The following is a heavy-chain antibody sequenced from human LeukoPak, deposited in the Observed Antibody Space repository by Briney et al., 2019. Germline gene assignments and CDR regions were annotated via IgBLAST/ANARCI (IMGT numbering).Heavy chain of an antibody. Sequence: SETLSLTCTVSGGSISSSSYYWGWIRQPPGKGLEWIGSIYYSGNTYYNPSLKSRVTISVDTSKNQFSLKLSFVTAADTAVYFCARLTTRNRGLIGPRKYYFDYWGQGTLVTVSS. J-gene: IGHJ4*02. CDR3: ARLTTRNRGLIGPRKYYFDY. D-gene: IGHD4-11*01. CDR1: GGSISSSSYY. V-gene: IGHV4-39*01. CDR2: IYYSGNT.